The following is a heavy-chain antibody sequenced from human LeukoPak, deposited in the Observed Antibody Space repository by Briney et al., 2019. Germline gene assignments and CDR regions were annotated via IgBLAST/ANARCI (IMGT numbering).Heavy chain of an antibody. CDR2: ISSSGSTI. Sequence: NPGGSLRLSCAASGFTFSDYYMSWIRQAPGKGLEWVSYISSSGSTIYYADSVKGRFTISRDNAKNSLYLQMNSLRAEDTALYHCARDRHSQLGPLYYYYMDVWGKGTTVTVSS. CDR1: GFTFSDYY. D-gene: IGHD1-1*01. CDR3: ARDRHSQLGPLYYYYMDV. V-gene: IGHV3-11*01. J-gene: IGHJ6*03.